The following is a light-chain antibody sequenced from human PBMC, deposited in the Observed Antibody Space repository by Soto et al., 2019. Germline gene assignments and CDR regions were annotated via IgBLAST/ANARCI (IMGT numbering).Light chain of an antibody. CDR1: QSVSSTY. CDR2: GAS. J-gene: IGKJ2*01. CDR3: QQYGRSPPFT. V-gene: IGKV3-20*01. Sequence: EIVLTQSPGTLSLSPGERATLSCRASQSVSSTYIAWYQQNPGRAPRLLIYGASSRATGIPDRFSGSGSGTDFNLTISRLEPEDVAVYFCQQYGRSPPFTFGQGTKVELK.